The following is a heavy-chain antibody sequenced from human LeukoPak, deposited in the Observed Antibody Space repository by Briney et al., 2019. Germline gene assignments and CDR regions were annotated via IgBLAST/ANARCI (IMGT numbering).Heavy chain of an antibody. D-gene: IGHD3-9*01. V-gene: IGHV3-30*18. CDR2: ISYDGSNT. Sequence: GGSLRLSCAASGFTFSDYYMSWIRQAPGKGLEWVAVISYDGSNTYYADSMKGRFTISRDNSRNTLFLQMNSLRPEDTALYYCAKGYLRYFDPSWFDYWGQGTLVTVSS. CDR1: GFTFSDYY. CDR3: AKGYLRYFDPSWFDY. J-gene: IGHJ4*02.